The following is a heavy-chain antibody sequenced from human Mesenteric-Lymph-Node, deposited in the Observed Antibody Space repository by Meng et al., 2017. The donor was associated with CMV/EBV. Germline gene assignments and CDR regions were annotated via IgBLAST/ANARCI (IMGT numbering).Heavy chain of an antibody. CDR1: GYTFTGDY. CDR3: ARGGDYGDPAFDY. CDR2: INPNSGGT. J-gene: IGHJ4*02. D-gene: IGHD4-17*01. V-gene: IGHV1-2*04. Sequence: KASGYTFTGDYRHWVRQAPGQGLEWMGWINPNSGGTNYAQKFQGWVTMTRDTSISTAYMELSRLRSDDTAVYYCARGGDYGDPAFDYWGQGTLVTVSS.